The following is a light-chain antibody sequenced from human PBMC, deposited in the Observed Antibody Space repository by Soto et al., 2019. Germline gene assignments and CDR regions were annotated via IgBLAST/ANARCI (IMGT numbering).Light chain of an antibody. CDR1: QSISSW. Sequence: DIQMTQSPSTLPASVGDRVTLTCRASQSISSWLAWYQQKPGKAPKLLIYDASSLESGVPSRFSGRRSGTEFTLTIAGLQPEDFATYYCQQYESYSPLTFGGGTKVDI. CDR3: QQYESYSPLT. J-gene: IGKJ4*01. V-gene: IGKV1-5*01. CDR2: DAS.